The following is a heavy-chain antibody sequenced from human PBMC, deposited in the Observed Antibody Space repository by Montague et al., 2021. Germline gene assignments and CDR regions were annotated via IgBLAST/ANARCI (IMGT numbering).Heavy chain of an antibody. Sequence: SETLSLTCTVSGASISSYYWSWIWQPPGKGLEWIGYHYDSGNANHNPSLRGRVTISVDTSTTQSSLTLSSVTAADTAGYYCARGSDYMKNWGQGTLVTVSS. CDR1: GASISSYY. V-gene: IGHV4-59*01. CDR2: HYDSGNA. D-gene: IGHD1-26*01. CDR3: ARGSDYMKN. J-gene: IGHJ4*02.